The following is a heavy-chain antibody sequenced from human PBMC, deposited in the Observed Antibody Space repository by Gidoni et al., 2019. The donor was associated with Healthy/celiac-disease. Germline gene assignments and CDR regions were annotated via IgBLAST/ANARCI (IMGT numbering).Heavy chain of an antibody. D-gene: IGHD6-13*01. CDR2: IYYSGST. V-gene: IGHV4-39*01. CDR1: GGSISSSSYY. Sequence: QLQLQESGPGLVKPSETLSLTCTVSGGSISSSSYYWGWIRQPPGTGLEWIGSIYYSGSTYYNPSLKSRVTISVDTSKNQFSLKLSSVTAADTAVYYCARRRQQLVGARGGYYYYYMDVWGKGTTVTVSS. J-gene: IGHJ6*03. CDR3: ARRRQQLVGARGGYYYYYMDV.